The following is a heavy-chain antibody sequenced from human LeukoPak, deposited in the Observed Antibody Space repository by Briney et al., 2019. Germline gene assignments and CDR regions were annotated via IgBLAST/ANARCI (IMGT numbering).Heavy chain of an antibody. V-gene: IGHV4-61*01. CDR3: ARVRGYWYAFDI. J-gene: IGHJ3*02. CDR2: IYYSGST. Sequence: SETPSLTCTVSGGSVSSGSYYWSWIRQPPGKGLEWIGYIYYSGSTNYNPSLKSRVTISVDTSKNQFSLKLSSVTAADTAVYYCARVRGYWYAFDIWGQGTMVTVSS. CDR1: GGSVSSGSYY. D-gene: IGHD6-13*01.